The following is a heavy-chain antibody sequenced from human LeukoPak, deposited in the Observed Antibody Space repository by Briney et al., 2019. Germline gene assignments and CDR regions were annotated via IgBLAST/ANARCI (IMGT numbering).Heavy chain of an antibody. CDR2: IYYSGST. J-gene: IGHJ5*02. V-gene: IGHV4-59*12. D-gene: IGHD4-11*01. CDR1: GGSISYYY. CDR3: ANTVTPYNWFDP. Sequence: SETLSLTCTVSGGSISYYYWSWIRQPPGKGLEWIGYIYYSGSTNYNPSLKSRVTMSVDTSKNQFSLKLGSVTAADTAVYYCANTVTPYNWFDPWGQGTLVTVSS.